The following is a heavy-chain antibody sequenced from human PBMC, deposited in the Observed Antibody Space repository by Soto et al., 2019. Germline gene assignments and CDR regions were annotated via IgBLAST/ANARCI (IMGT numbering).Heavy chain of an antibody. J-gene: IGHJ6*02. V-gene: IGHV1-69*13. D-gene: IGHD4-17*01. CDR2: IIPIFGTA. CDR3: ARGLMTTPVSYYYYYGMDV. Sequence: SVKVSCKASGGTFSSYAISWVRQAPGQGLEWMGGIIPIFGTANYAQKFQGRVTITADESTSTAYMELSSPRSEDTAVYYCARGLMTTPVSYYYYYGMDVWGQGTTVTVSS. CDR1: GGTFSSYA.